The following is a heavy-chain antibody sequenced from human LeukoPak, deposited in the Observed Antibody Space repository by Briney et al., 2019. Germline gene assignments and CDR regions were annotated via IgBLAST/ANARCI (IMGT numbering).Heavy chain of an antibody. V-gene: IGHV1-8*01. Sequence: GASVKVSCKASGYTFTSYDINWVRQAPGQGLEWMGWMKLNSGNTGYAQKFQGRVTMTRDTSTSTVYMELSSLRSEDTAVYYCARAYDSSGYYPADYWGQGTLVTVSS. J-gene: IGHJ4*02. CDR3: ARAYDSSGYYPADY. CDR2: MKLNSGNT. D-gene: IGHD3-22*01. CDR1: GYTFTSYD.